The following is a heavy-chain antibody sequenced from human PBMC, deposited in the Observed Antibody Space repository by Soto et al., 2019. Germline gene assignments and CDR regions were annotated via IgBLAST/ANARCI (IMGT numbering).Heavy chain of an antibody. V-gene: IGHV4-59*08. D-gene: IGHD6-19*01. CDR1: GGSISSYY. CDR3: ARNSGWYVTDY. CDR2: IFYSGST. J-gene: IGHJ4*02. Sequence: SETLSLTCTVSGGSISSYYWSWIRQPPGKGLEWIGYIFYSGSTNYNPSLKGRVTISLDTSKNQFSLKLSSVTAADTSVYYCARNSGWYVTDYWGQGTLVTVSS.